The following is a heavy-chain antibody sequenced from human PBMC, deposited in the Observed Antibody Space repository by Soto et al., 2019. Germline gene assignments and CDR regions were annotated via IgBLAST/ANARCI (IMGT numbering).Heavy chain of an antibody. CDR1: GGSISTSNW. Sequence: SETLSLTCAVSGGSISTSNWWSWVRQPPGKGLEWIGEVYHSGSTNYNPSFKSRVAMSVDKSKNQFSLKLNSVTAADTAIYYCVRSVILSGGSYKGLIRLHYFDTWGPGTLVTVSS. CDR3: VRSVILSGGSYKGLIRLHYFDT. V-gene: IGHV4-4*02. J-gene: IGHJ4*02. D-gene: IGHD3-3*01. CDR2: VYHSGST.